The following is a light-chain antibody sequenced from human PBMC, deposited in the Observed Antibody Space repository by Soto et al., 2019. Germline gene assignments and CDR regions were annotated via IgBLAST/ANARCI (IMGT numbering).Light chain of an antibody. J-gene: IGKJ1*01. CDR1: QSVSSN. Sequence: EIVMTQSPVTLSVSPGERVSFSCRASQSVSSNLAWYQQKPGQAPRLLIYGASTRATGIPARFSGSGSGTEFTLTISSLQSEDFAVYYCQQYNNWPGWAFGQGTKVE. CDR2: GAS. V-gene: IGKV3-15*01. CDR3: QQYNNWPGWA.